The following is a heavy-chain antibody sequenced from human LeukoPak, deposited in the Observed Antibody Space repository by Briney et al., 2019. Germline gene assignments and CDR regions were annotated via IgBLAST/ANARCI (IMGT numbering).Heavy chain of an antibody. V-gene: IGHV3-33*01. J-gene: IGHJ4*02. D-gene: IGHD1-26*01. CDR3: ARDVVGVYYFDY. CDR2: IWYDGSNK. CDR1: GFTFGDYA. Sequence: GGSLRLSCTASGFTFGDYAMSWVRQAPGKGLEWVAVIWYDGSNKYYADSVKGRFTISRDNSKNTLYLQMNSLRAEDTAVYYCARDVVGVYYFDYWGQGTLVTVSS.